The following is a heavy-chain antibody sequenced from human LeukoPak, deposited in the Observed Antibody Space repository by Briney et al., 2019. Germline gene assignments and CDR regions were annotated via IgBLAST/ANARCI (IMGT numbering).Heavy chain of an antibody. J-gene: IGHJ4*02. D-gene: IGHD5-12*01. CDR1: GFTFSSYA. V-gene: IGHV3-30*18. CDR2: ISYDGSNK. Sequence: GGSLRLSCAASGFTFSSYAMSWVRQAPGKGLEWVAVISYDGSNKYYAYSVKGRFTISRDNSKNTLYLQMNSLRAEDTAVYYCAKDRVLGYSGYDLDYWGQGTLVTVSS. CDR3: AKDRVLGYSGYDLDY.